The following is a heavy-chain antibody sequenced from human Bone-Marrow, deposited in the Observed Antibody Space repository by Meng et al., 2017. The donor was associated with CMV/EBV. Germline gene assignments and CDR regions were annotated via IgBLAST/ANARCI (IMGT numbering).Heavy chain of an antibody. Sequence: VQLVQSGSALRQPGASVKVSCRPSGYTFTSYAMNWVRQAPGQGLEWMGWINTITGDPTYAQGFTGRVVFSLDTSVSTAYLQISSLKTDDTAVYYCARGSLEADEDPGWGQGTLVTVSS. V-gene: IGHV7-4-1*02. CDR1: GYTFTSYA. CDR2: INTITGDP. J-gene: IGHJ4*02. D-gene: IGHD6-13*01. CDR3: ARGSLEADEDPG.